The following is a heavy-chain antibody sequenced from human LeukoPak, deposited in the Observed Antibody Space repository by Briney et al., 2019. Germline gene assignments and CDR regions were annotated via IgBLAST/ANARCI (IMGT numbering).Heavy chain of an antibody. V-gene: IGHV4-61*02. D-gene: IGHD3-10*01. CDR1: GGSISSGSYY. J-gene: IGHJ4*02. Sequence: SETLSLTCTVSGGSISSGSYYWSWIRQPAGKGLEWIGRIYTSGSTNYNPSPKSRVTISVDTSRNQFSMKLNSVTAADTAVYYCAGSGGLANTGAVFDYWGQGTLVTVSS. CDR3: AGSGGLANTGAVFDY. CDR2: IYTSGST.